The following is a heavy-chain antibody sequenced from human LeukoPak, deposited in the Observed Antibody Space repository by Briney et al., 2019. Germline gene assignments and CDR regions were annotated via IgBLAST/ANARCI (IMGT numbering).Heavy chain of an antibody. D-gene: IGHD3-10*01. CDR1: GYTFTSYD. J-gene: IGHJ5*02. CDR3: AGDPGITMVRGVFDP. CDR2: MNPNSGNT. Sequence: GASVKVSCKASGYTFTSYDINWVRQATGQGLEWMGWMNPNSGNTGYAQKFQGRVTITRNTSISTAYMELSSLRSEDTAVYYCAGDPGITMVRGVFDPWGQGTLVTVSS. V-gene: IGHV1-8*01.